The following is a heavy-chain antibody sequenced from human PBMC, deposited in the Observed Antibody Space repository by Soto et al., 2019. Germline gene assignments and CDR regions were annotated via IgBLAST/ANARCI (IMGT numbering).Heavy chain of an antibody. V-gene: IGHV3-11*06. CDR2: ISSSSSYT. CDR1: GFTFSDYY. D-gene: IGHD3-10*01. Sequence: QVQLVESGGGLVKPGGSLRLSCAASGFTFSDYYMSWIRQAPGKGLEWVSYISSSSSYTNYADSVKGRFTISRDNAKNSLYLQMNSLRAEDTAVYYCARDKMVREHYFDYWGQGTLVTVSS. J-gene: IGHJ4*02. CDR3: ARDKMVREHYFDY.